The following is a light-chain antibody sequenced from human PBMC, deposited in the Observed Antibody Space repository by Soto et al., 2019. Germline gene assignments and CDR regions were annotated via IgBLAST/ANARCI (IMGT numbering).Light chain of an antibody. V-gene: IGKV3-11*01. Sequence: EIVLTQSPATLSVSPGERGTLSCRASGSVTNYLALYQQKPGQAPRLLVYDVSNRATGIPARFSGGGSGTDFTLTISNLEPEDFAVYYCQQRSDWPWTFGQGTKVDIK. CDR1: GSVTNY. CDR3: QQRSDWPWT. CDR2: DVS. J-gene: IGKJ1*01.